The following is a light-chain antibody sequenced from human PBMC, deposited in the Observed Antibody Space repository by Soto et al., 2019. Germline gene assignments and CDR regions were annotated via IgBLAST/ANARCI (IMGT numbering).Light chain of an antibody. J-gene: IGLJ7*01. V-gene: IGLV2-23*02. CDR1: SNDVGNYNL. CDR2: EVT. CDR3: FSYAGSSTHV. Sequence: QSALTQPASVSGSPGQSITISCTGTSNDVGNYNLVSWYQQNPGKAPKLMSYEVTTRPSGVSNRFSGSKSGNTASLTISGLQAEDEADYYCFSYAGSSTHVFGGGTQLTVL.